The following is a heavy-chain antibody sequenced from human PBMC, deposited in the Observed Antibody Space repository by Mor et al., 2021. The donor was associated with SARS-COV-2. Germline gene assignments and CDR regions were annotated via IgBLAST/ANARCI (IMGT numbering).Heavy chain of an antibody. CDR3: ARDGLRRDGSHFDY. J-gene: IGHJ4*02. V-gene: IGHV3-11*06. D-gene: IGHD2-2*03. Sequence: GRFTISRDNAKNSLYLQMNSLRAEDTAVYYCARDGLRRDGSHFDYWGQGTLVTVSS.